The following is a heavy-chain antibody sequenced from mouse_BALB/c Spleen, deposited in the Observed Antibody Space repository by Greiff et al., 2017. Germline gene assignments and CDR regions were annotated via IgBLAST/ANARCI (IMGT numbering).Heavy chain of an antibody. Sequence: EVKLVESGGGLVKPGGSLKLSCAASGFTFSSYTMSWVRQTPEKRLEWVATISSGGSYTYYPDSVKGRFTISRDNAKNTLYLQMSSLKSEDTAMYYCTRDSTTVVADYYAMDYWGQGTSVTVSS. D-gene: IGHD1-1*01. CDR3: TRDSTTVVADYYAMDY. CDR2: ISSGGSYT. J-gene: IGHJ4*01. CDR1: GFTFSSYT. V-gene: IGHV5-6-4*01.